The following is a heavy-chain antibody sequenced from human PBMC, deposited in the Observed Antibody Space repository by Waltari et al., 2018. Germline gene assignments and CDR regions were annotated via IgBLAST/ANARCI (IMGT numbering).Heavy chain of an antibody. J-gene: IGHJ4*02. Sequence: EVQLLESGGGLVQPGGSLRLSFAASGFTFSSYAMSWVRQAPGKGLEWVSAISGSGGSTYYADSVKGRFTISRDNSKNTLYLQMNSLRAEDTAVYYCATGRVVATVTTSFDYWGQGTLVTVSS. CDR1: GFTFSSYA. CDR2: ISGSGGST. CDR3: ATGRVVATVTTSFDY. D-gene: IGHD4-17*01. V-gene: IGHV3-23*01.